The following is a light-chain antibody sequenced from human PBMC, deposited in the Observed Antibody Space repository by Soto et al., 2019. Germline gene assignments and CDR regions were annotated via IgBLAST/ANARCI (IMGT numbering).Light chain of an antibody. CDR1: QGISSY. J-gene: IGKJ1*01. V-gene: IGKV1-9*01. Sequence: DIQMTQSPSTLSGSVGDRVTITCLASQGISSYLAWYQQKPGKAPKLLIYAASTLQSGVPSRFSGSGSGTDFTLTISSLQPEDFATYYCQQLNSYPPWTFGQGTKVDIK. CDR3: QQLNSYPPWT. CDR2: AAS.